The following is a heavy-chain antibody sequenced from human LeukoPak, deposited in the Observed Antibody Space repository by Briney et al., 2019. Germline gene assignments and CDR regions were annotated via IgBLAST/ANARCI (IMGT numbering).Heavy chain of an antibody. V-gene: IGHV1-18*01. CDR2: ISVYNGNT. Sequence: ASVKVSCKTSGYTFTGYGISWVRQAPGRGLEWMGWISVYNGNTNYAQNLQGRVTMTTDTSTSTAYMELRSLRSDDTAVYYCARDPSPYSGSYYSLGYFDYWGQGTLVTVSS. CDR1: GYTFTGYG. J-gene: IGHJ4*02. D-gene: IGHD1-26*01. CDR3: ARDPSPYSGSYYSLGYFDY.